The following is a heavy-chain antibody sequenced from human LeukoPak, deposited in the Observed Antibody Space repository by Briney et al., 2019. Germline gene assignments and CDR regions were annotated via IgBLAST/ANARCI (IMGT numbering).Heavy chain of an antibody. Sequence: PGGSLRLSCAASGFNFDDYGMIWVRQAPGKGLEWVSGINWNGDSTGYADSVKGRFTISRDNAKNSLYLQMNSLRAEDTALYYCARTPNYGSGSYDYWGQGTLVTVSP. CDR1: GFNFDDYG. D-gene: IGHD3-10*01. V-gene: IGHV3-20*04. CDR2: INWNGDST. CDR3: ARTPNYGSGSYDY. J-gene: IGHJ4*02.